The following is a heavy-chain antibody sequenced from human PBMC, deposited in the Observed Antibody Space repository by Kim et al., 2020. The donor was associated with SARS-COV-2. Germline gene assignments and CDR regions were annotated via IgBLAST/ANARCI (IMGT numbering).Heavy chain of an antibody. CDR1: GGSFSGYY. V-gene: IGHV4-34*01. D-gene: IGHD6-19*01. CDR2: INHSGST. J-gene: IGHJ6*03. Sequence: SETLSLTCAVYGGSFSGYYWSWIRQPPGKGLEWIGEINHSGSTNYNPSLKSRVTISVDTSKNQFSLKLSSVTAADTAVYYCARGTRQWLVRGPYYYYMDAWGQGTTVTVSS. CDR3: ARGTRQWLVRGPYYYYMDA.